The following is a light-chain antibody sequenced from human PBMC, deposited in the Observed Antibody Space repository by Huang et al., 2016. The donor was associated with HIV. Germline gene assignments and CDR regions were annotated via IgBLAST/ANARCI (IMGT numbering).Light chain of an antibody. Sequence: EIVMTQSPAVLSMSPGERVTLTCRASHSVVNKLAWYQQKPGRAPRLVIYDTSTRSSGVPARFSGSGYGTNFSLTINSLQSEDLAVYYCQHYNNWPLTFGGGTRVEIK. CDR3: QHYNNWPLT. CDR2: DTS. CDR1: HSVVNK. J-gene: IGKJ4*01. V-gene: IGKV3-15*01.